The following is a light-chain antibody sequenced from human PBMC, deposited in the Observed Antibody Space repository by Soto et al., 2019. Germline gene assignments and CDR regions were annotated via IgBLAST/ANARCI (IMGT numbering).Light chain of an antibody. CDR3: CSYAGSTTRVQ. Sequence: QSVLTQPPSVSGAPGQRVTISCTGSSSNIGPGYDVHWYQQLPGTAPKLLIYSNTNRPSGVPDRFSGSRSGTSASLAITGLQAEDEADYYCCSYAGSTTRVQFGGGTQLTVL. CDR2: SNT. V-gene: IGLV1-40*01. J-gene: IGLJ2*01. CDR1: SSNIGPGYD.